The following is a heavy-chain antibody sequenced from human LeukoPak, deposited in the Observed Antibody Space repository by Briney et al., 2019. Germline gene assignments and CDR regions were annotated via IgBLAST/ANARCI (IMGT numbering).Heavy chain of an antibody. CDR3: ARGPASGSSGYFPDY. V-gene: IGHV4-39*07. D-gene: IGHD3-22*01. Sequence: SETLSLTCTVSGASISSSSYYWGWIRQPPGKGLEWIGSIYYSGSTYYNPSLKSRVTISVDTSKNQFSLKLSSVTAADTAVYYCARGPASGSSGYFPDYWGQGTLVTVSS. CDR1: GASISSSSYY. J-gene: IGHJ4*02. CDR2: IYYSGST.